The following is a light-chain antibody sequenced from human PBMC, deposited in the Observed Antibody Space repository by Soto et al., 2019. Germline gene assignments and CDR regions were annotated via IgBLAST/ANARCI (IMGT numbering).Light chain of an antibody. J-gene: IGKJ5*01. CDR2: KAS. Sequence: DIQMTQSPSTLSGSAGDRVTITFLASQTISSWLAWYQQKPGKAPKLLIYKASTLKSGVPSRFSGSGSGTEFTLTISSLQPDDFATYYCQQSYSTPPITFGQGTRLEIK. CDR1: QTISSW. CDR3: QQSYSTPPIT. V-gene: IGKV1-5*03.